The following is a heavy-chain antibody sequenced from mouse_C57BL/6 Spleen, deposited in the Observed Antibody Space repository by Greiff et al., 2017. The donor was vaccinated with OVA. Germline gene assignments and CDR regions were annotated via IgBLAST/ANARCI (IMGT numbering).Heavy chain of an antibody. Sequence: VQLQQPGAELARPGSSVKLSCKASGYTFTSYWMDWVKQRPGQGLEWIGNIYPSDSETHYNQKFKDKATLTVDKSSSTAYMQLSSLTSEDSAVYYCARRRANWDGMDYWGQGTSVTVSS. D-gene: IGHD4-1*01. CDR1: GYTFTSYW. CDR2: IYPSDSET. CDR3: ARRRANWDGMDY. V-gene: IGHV1-61*01. J-gene: IGHJ4*01.